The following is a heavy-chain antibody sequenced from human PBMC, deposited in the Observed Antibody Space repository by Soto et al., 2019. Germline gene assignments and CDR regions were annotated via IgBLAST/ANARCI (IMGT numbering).Heavy chain of an antibody. J-gene: IGHJ6*02. V-gene: IGHV4-59*01. CDR3: ARDLWGYCGTDCYPLDV. Sequence: SETLSLTCTVSGGSISSYYWRWIRQPPGKGLEWIGYIYYSGSTNYNPSLKSRVTISVDTSKNQFSLKLNSVTAADTAVYYCARDLWGYCGTDCYPLDVWGQGTTVT. D-gene: IGHD2-21*02. CDR1: GGSISSYY. CDR2: IYYSGST.